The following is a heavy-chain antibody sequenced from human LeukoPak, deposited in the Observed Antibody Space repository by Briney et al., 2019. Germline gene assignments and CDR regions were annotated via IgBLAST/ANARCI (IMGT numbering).Heavy chain of an antibody. J-gene: IGHJ4*02. D-gene: IGHD3-3*01. CDR2: ISAYNGNT. CDR3: ARAESIFGVVIPRDDFDY. V-gene: IGHV1-18*01. Sequence: ASAKVSCKASDYTFTRYGISWVRQAPGQGREWMGWISAYNGNTNYSQKLQRRVTMTTDTSTSTAYMELRSLRSDDTAVYYCARAESIFGVVIPRDDFDYWGQGTLVTVSS. CDR1: DYTFTRYG.